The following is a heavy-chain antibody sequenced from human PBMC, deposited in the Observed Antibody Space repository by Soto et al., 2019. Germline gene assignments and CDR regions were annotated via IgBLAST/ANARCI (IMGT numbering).Heavy chain of an antibody. D-gene: IGHD3-3*01. CDR2: IYYSGST. CDR1: GGSTSRGDYY. V-gene: IGHV4-30-4*02. Sequence: SDTLSLSCTGSGGSTSRGDYYWSWIRQPPGKGLEWIGYIYYSGSTYYNPSLKSRVTISVDTSKNQFSLKLSSVTAADTAVYYCARQSHNNYDFWSGYYMDVWGKGTTVT. CDR3: ARQSHNNYDFWSGYYMDV. J-gene: IGHJ6*03.